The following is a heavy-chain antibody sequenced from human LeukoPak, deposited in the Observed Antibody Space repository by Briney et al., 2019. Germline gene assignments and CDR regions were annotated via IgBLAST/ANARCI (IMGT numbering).Heavy chain of an antibody. Sequence: SETLSLTCTVSGGSISSGDYYWSWIRQPPGKGLEWIGYTYYSGSTYYNPPLKSRVTISVDTSKNQFSLKLSSVTAADTAVYYCARDHKGTPYGMDVWGQGTTVTVSS. CDR3: ARDHKGTPYGMDV. CDR2: TYYSGST. V-gene: IGHV4-30-4*01. CDR1: GGSISSGDYY. J-gene: IGHJ6*02.